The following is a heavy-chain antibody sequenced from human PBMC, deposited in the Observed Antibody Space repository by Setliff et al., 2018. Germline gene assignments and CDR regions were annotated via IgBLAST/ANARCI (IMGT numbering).Heavy chain of an antibody. V-gene: IGHV4-30-4*08. Sequence: SETLSLTCAVYGGSFSGYYWSWIRQPPGKGLEWIGYIYYSGSTYYNPSLKSRVTISVDTSKNQFSLKLSSVTAADTAVYYCARTTTYYYDSSGYYPLDYWGQGTLVTVS. J-gene: IGHJ4*02. CDR3: ARTTTYYYDSSGYYPLDY. D-gene: IGHD3-22*01. CDR2: IYYSGST. CDR1: GGSFSGYY.